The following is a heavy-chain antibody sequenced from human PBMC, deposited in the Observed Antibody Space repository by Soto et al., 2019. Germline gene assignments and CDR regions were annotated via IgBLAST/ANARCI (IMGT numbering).Heavy chain of an antibody. CDR1: GGTFSSYT. CDR2: IIPILGIA. D-gene: IGHD3-10*01. V-gene: IGHV1-69*02. Sequence: QVQLVQSGAEVKKPGSSVKVSCKASGGTFSSYTISWVRQAPGQGLEWMGRIIPILGIANYAQKFQGRVTITADKSTSTAYMELSSLRSEDTAVYYCALASGDYYYYGMDVWGQGTTVTVSS. CDR3: ALASGDYYYYGMDV. J-gene: IGHJ6*02.